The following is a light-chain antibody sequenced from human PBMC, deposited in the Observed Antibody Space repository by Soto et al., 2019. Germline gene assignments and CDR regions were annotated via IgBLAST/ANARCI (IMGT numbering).Light chain of an antibody. J-gene: IGKJ5*01. CDR1: QSLLHSNGYNY. Sequence: DIVMTQSPLSLPVTPGEPASISCRSSQSLLHSNGYNYLDWYLQKPGQSPQLLIYLGSNRASGVPDRFSGSGSGTDFTLKISRVEAEDVGLYYCMQALQTPITFGQGTRREIK. CDR2: LGS. CDR3: MQALQTPIT. V-gene: IGKV2-28*01.